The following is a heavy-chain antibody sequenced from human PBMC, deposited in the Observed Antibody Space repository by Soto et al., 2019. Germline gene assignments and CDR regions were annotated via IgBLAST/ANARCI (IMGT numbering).Heavy chain of an antibody. CDR1: GTSFTTYY. V-gene: IGHV4-59*01. D-gene: IGHD3-16*02. J-gene: IGHJ4*02. CDR3: ARTGGSYRFDY. CDR2: IFYSGHL. Sequence: QVQLQASGPGLVKPSETLSLTCSVSGTSFTTYYWSWIRQPPGKGLEWIGYIFYSGHLKYNPSLKSRLAMSVDTSKNQCSLKLRAVRAADTALYYCARTGGSYRFDYWGQGTLVTVSS.